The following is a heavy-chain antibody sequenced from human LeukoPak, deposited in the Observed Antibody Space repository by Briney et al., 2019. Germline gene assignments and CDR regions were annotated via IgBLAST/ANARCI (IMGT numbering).Heavy chain of an antibody. V-gene: IGHV1-2*02. CDR3: AVSDMVRGAWLDP. CDR2: INPNSGGT. Sequence: GASVKVSFKASGYTFTAYHMHWVRQAPGQGLEWMGWINPNSGGTNYEQKFQSRVTMTRDTSISTAYMELSRLRSDDTAVYYCAVSDMVRGAWLDPWGQGTLVTVSS. CDR1: GYTFTAYH. J-gene: IGHJ5*02. D-gene: IGHD3-10*01.